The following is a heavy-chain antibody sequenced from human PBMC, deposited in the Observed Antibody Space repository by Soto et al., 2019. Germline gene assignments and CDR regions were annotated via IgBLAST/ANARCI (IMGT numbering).Heavy chain of an antibody. D-gene: IGHD5-18*01. V-gene: IGHV1-69*01. J-gene: IGHJ4*02. Sequence: QAQLVQSGAEVKRPGSSVKVSCKASGGTFSKYLFSWVRQAPGQGLEWMGGIIPVFGTPKYAQKFQGRVTVTADESTSTAYMDLTSLKSEDTAVYYCARGEQLWFDYWGQGTLVTVSS. CDR3: ARGEQLWFDY. CDR2: IIPVFGTP. CDR1: GGTFSKYL.